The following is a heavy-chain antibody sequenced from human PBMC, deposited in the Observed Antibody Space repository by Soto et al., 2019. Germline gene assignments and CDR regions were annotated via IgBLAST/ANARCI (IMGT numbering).Heavy chain of an antibody. CDR2: IYSSGST. Sequence: TLSLTCAVSGGSIISASYSWNWIRQSPGRGLEWIGHIYSSGSTYYNPSLESRVSISVDTSNNQFSLKLTSVTAADTAVYFCAREDAARIERWFDAWGQGILVTSPQ. CDR1: GGSIISASYS. CDR3: AREDAARIERWFDA. J-gene: IGHJ5*02. V-gene: IGHV4-31*11. D-gene: IGHD6-6*01.